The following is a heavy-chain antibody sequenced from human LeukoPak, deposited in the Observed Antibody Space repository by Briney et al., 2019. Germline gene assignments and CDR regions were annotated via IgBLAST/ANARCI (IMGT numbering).Heavy chain of an antibody. CDR2: IRYDGSNK. D-gene: IGHD3-10*01. Sequence: AGGSLRLSCAASGSTFGVSAMAWVRQAPGKGLEWVAFIRYDGSNKYYADSVKGRFTVSRDNSKNTLYLQMSSLRAGDTAVYYCAKAGHYGSGSYYSDYWGRGTLVTVSP. J-gene: IGHJ4*02. V-gene: IGHV3-30*02. CDR3: AKAGHYGSGSYYSDY. CDR1: GSTFGVSA.